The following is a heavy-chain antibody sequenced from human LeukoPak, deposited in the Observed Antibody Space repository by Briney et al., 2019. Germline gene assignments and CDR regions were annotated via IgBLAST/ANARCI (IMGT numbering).Heavy chain of an antibody. D-gene: IGHD5-18*01. Sequence: SETLSLTCTVSGGSISSSSYYWGWIRQPPGKGLEWIGSIYYSGSTYYNPSLKSRVTISVDTSKNQFSLKLSSVTAADTAVYYCARGRPVDTAMPNLDYWGQGTLVTVSS. J-gene: IGHJ4*02. CDR3: ARGRPVDTAMPNLDY. CDR1: GGSISSSSYY. V-gene: IGHV4-39*07. CDR2: IYYSGST.